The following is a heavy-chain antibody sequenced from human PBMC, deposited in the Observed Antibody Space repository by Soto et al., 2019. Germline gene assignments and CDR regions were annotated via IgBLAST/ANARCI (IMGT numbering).Heavy chain of an antibody. D-gene: IGHD2-15*01. CDR2: ITDSGGRT. CDR3: AKSSTFGGSYSDY. CDR1: GFTFSSYA. V-gene: IGHV3-23*01. J-gene: IGHJ4*02. Sequence: GGSLRLSCAASGFTFSSYAMSWVRQAPGKGLEWVSSITDSGGRTYYADSVKGRFIISRDNSKNTLYLQMNSLRAEDTAVYYCAKSSTFGGSYSDYWGQGTLVTVSS.